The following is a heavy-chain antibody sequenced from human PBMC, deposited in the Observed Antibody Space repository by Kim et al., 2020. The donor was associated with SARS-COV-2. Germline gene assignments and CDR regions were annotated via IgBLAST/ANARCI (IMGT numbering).Heavy chain of an antibody. V-gene: IGHV1-18*01. CDR2: ISAYNGNT. CDR3: ARTWYYYDSSGYPIDY. Sequence: ASVKVSCKASGYTFTSYGISWVRQAPGQGLEWMGWISAYNGNTNYAQKLQGRVTMTTDTSTSTAYMELRSLRSDDTAVYYCARTWYYYDSSGYPIDYWGQGTLVTVSS. J-gene: IGHJ4*02. D-gene: IGHD3-22*01. CDR1: GYTFTSYG.